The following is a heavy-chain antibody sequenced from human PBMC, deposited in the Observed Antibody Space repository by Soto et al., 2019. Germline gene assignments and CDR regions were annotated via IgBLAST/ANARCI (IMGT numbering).Heavy chain of an antibody. Sequence: PGESLKISCKGSGYSFTSYWISWVRQMPGKGLEWMGRIDPSDSYTNYSPSFQGHVTISADKSISTAYLQWSSLKASDTAMYYCARLSGGSCYSCYYYGMDVWGQGTTVTVSS. V-gene: IGHV5-10-1*01. CDR3: ARLSGGSCYSCYYYGMDV. CDR1: GYSFTSYW. D-gene: IGHD2-15*01. J-gene: IGHJ6*02. CDR2: IDPSDSYT.